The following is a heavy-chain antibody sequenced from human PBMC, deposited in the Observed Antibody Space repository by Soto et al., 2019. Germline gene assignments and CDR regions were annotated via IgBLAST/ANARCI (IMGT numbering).Heavy chain of an antibody. CDR3: AQMTTVTVEYFQH. Sequence: ASVKVSCKAFGYTFSSYCISWVRQAPGQGLEWMGWISAYNGNTNYAQKLQGRVTMTTDTSTSTAYMELRSLRSDDTAVYYCAQMTTVTVEYFQHWGQGTLVTVSS. CDR1: GYTFSSYC. V-gene: IGHV1-18*01. J-gene: IGHJ1*01. CDR2: ISAYNGNT. D-gene: IGHD4-17*01.